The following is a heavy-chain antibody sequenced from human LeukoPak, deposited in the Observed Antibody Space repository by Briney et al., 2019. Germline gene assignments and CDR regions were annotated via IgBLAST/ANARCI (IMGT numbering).Heavy chain of an antibody. Sequence: ASEKVSCKASGGTFSSYAISWVRQAPGQGLEWMGGIIPIFGTANYAQKFQGRVTITADKSTSTAYMELSSLRSEDTAVYYCARDLYCSGGSCFLNAFDIWGQGTMVTVSS. CDR1: GGTFSSYA. J-gene: IGHJ3*02. V-gene: IGHV1-69*06. CDR2: IIPIFGTA. CDR3: ARDLYCSGGSCFLNAFDI. D-gene: IGHD2-15*01.